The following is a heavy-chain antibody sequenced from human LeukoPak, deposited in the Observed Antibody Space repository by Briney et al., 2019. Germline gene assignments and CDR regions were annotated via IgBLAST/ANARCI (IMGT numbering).Heavy chain of an antibody. CDR3: AGLGYCSGGSCYYFDY. J-gene: IGHJ4*02. D-gene: IGHD2-15*01. CDR2: IYHSGST. Sequence: SGTLSLTCAVSGGSISSSNWWSWVRPPPQKGLEWIGEIYHSGSTNYNPSLKSRVTISVDKSKNQFSLKLSSVTAADTAVYYCAGLGYCSGGSCYYFDYGGQGTLATVS. V-gene: IGHV4-4*02. CDR1: GGSISSSNW.